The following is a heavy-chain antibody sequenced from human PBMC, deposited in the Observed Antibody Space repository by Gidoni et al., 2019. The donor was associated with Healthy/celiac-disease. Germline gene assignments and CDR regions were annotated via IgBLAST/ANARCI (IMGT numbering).Heavy chain of an antibody. Sequence: QVQLVQSGAEVKKPGASVKVSCKASGYTFTSYYMHWVRQAPGQGLEWMGIINPSGGSTSYAQKFQGRVTMTRDTSTSTVYMELSSLRSEDTAVYYCAREGYYYDSSGYYEAAAFDIWGQGTMVTVSS. V-gene: IGHV1-46*01. D-gene: IGHD3-22*01. J-gene: IGHJ3*02. CDR1: GYTFTSYY. CDR2: INPSGGST. CDR3: AREGYYYDSSGYYEAAAFDI.